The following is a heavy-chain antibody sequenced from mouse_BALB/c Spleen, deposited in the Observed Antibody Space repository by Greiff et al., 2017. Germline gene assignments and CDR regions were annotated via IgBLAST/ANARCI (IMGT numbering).Heavy chain of an antibody. CDR3: ATTALDY. Sequence: QVQLQQSGAELLKPGASVKISCKATGYTFSSYWIEWVKQRPGHGLEWIGEILPGSGSTNYNEKFKGKATFTADTSSNTAYMQLSSLTSEDSAVYYCATTALDYWGQGTTLTVSS. CDR2: ILPGSGST. J-gene: IGHJ2*01. D-gene: IGHD1-2*01. CDR1: GYTFSSYW. V-gene: IGHV1-9*01.